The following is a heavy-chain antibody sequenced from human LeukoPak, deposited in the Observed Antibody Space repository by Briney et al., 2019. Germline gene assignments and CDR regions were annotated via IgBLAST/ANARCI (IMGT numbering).Heavy chain of an antibody. Sequence: PSETLSLTCTVSGGSISSYYWSWIRQPPGKGLEWIGYIYYSGSTNYNPSLKSRVTISGDTSKNQFSLRLSSVTAADTAVYYCARWGPSAFDMWGQGTKVTVSS. V-gene: IGHV4-59*12. CDR2: IYYSGST. CDR1: GGSISSYY. D-gene: IGHD3-16*01. CDR3: ARWGPSAFDM. J-gene: IGHJ3*02.